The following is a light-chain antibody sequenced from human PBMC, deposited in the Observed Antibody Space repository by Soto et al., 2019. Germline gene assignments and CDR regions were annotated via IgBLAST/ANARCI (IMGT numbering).Light chain of an antibody. Sequence: QSALTQPASVSGSPGQSITISCTGTSSDVGGYNNVSWYQQHPGKAPKIMIYDVSNRPSGVSNRFSGSKSANTASLTISGLQDEEEDDYYCSSYTGSSTYVVFGGGTKLTVL. CDR1: SSDVGGYNN. J-gene: IGLJ2*01. CDR3: SSYTGSSTYVV. V-gene: IGLV2-14*01. CDR2: DVS.